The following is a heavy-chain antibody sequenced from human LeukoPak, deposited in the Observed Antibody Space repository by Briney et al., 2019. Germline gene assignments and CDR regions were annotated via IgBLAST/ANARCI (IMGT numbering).Heavy chain of an antibody. V-gene: IGHV3-23*01. Sequence: PAGSLRLSWAAAAFTLSSYAISWVRQGPGKGREWVSAISVRGNTYHADSVKGRSTISGASSKTTPYLQMNSLRAGDAAVYYCAKAPVTTCSGAYCYPFDYWSQGTLVTVSS. CDR3: AKAPVTTCSGAYCYPFDY. CDR1: AFTLSSYA. J-gene: IGHJ4*02. D-gene: IGHD2-15*01. CDR2: ISVRGNT.